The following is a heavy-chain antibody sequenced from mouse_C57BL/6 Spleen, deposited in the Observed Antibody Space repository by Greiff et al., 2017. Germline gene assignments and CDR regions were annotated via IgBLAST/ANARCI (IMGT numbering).Heavy chain of an antibody. CDR3: ARTERDSNNAGYAMDY. J-gene: IGHJ4*01. D-gene: IGHD2-5*01. CDR2: IYPGDGDT. CDR1: GYAFSSYW. V-gene: IGHV1-80*01. Sequence: VQLQESGAELVKPGASVKISCKASGYAFSSYWMNWVKQRPGKGLEWIGQIYPGDGDTNYNGKFKGKATLTADKSSSTAYMQLSSLTSEDSAVYFCARTERDSNNAGYAMDYWGQGTSVTVSS.